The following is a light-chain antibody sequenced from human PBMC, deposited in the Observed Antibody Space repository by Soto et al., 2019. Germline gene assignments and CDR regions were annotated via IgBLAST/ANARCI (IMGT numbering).Light chain of an antibody. CDR1: SSDVGSYNL. CDR2: EGS. J-gene: IGLJ1*01. V-gene: IGLV2-23*01. CDR3: CSYADSSRIYV. Sequence: QSALTQPASVSGSPGQSITISCTGTSSDVGSYNLVSWYQQHPGKAPKLMIYEGSKRPSAISNRFSGSKSGNTASLTISGLQAEDEAEYYCCSYADSSRIYVFGSGTKLTV.